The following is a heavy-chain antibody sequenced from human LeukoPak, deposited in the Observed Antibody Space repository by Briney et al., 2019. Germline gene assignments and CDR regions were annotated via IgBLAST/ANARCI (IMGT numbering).Heavy chain of an antibody. Sequence: SVKVSCKASGGTFSSYAISWVRQAPGQGLEWMGGIIPIFGTANYAQKFQGRVTITADESTSTAYMELSSLRSEDTAVYYCARASSNYYDSSGYYPLDDWGQRTLVTVSS. CDR1: GGTFSSYA. CDR3: ARASSNYYDSSGYYPLDD. J-gene: IGHJ4*02. V-gene: IGHV1-69*13. CDR2: IIPIFGTA. D-gene: IGHD3-22*01.